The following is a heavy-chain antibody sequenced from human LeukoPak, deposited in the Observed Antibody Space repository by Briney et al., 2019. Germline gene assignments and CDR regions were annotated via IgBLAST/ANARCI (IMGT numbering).Heavy chain of an antibody. CDR3: ARGGYCTGGTCYWDGHNDY. CDR1: GFTFNTYT. Sequence: GGSLRLSCAASGFTFNTYTMHWVRQAAGKGLEWVAVISYDGSNKNYADSVKGRFTLSRDNSKNTLYLQMNSLRAEDTAVYYCARGGYCTGGTCYWDGHNDYWGQGTLVTVSS. D-gene: IGHD2-15*01. J-gene: IGHJ4*02. CDR2: ISYDGSNK. V-gene: IGHV3-30-3*01.